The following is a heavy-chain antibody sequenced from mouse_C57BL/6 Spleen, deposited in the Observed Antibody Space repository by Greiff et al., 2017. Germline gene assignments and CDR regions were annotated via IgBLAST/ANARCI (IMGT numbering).Heavy chain of an antibody. CDR2: INPSTGGT. J-gene: IGHJ2*01. Sequence: VQLQQSGPELVKPGASVKISCKASGYSFTGYYMNWVKQSPEKSLEWIGEINPSTGGTTYNQKFKAKATLTVDKSSSTAYMQLKSLTSEDSAVYYCARRSRGYFDYWGQGTTLTVSS. V-gene: IGHV1-42*01. CDR1: GYSFTGYY. CDR3: ARRSRGYFDY.